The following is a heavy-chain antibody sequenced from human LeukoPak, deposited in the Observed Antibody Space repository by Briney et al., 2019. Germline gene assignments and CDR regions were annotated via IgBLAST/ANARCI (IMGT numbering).Heavy chain of an antibody. CDR2: IIPIFGTA. Sequence: ASVKVSCKASGGTFSSYAISWVRQAPGQGLEWMGGIIPIFGTANYAQKFQGRVTITADESTSTAYMELSSLRSEDTAVYYCARGGAKYQLRQFDYWGQGTLVTVSS. J-gene: IGHJ4*02. D-gene: IGHD2-2*01. CDR3: ARGGAKYQLRQFDY. V-gene: IGHV1-69*13. CDR1: GGTFSSYA.